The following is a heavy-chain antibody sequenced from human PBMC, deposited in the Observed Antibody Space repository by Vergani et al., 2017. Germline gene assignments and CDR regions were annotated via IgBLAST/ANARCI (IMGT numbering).Heavy chain of an antibody. CDR3: ATEPFAGYYDSSGTDALDI. J-gene: IGHJ3*02. CDR1: GFTFTSSA. Sequence: QMQLVQSGPEVKKPGTSVKVSCKASGFTFTSSAMQWVRQARGQRLEWIGWIVVGSGNTNYAQKFQERVTMTEDTSTDTAYMELSSLRSEDTAVYYCATEPFAGYYDSSGTDALDIWGQGTMVTVSS. D-gene: IGHD3-22*01. CDR2: IVVGSGNT. V-gene: IGHV1-58*02.